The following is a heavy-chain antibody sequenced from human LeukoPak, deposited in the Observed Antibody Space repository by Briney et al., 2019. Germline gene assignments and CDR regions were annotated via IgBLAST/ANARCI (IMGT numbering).Heavy chain of an antibody. CDR2: INHSGST. J-gene: IGHJ5*02. CDR1: GGSISSSSYY. Sequence: SETLSLTCTVSGGSISSSSYYWSWIRQPPGKGLEWIGEINHSGSTNYNPSLKSRVTISVDTSKNQFSLKVTSVTAADTAVYYCAKGAGPPWFDPWGQGTLVTVSS. D-gene: IGHD6-19*01. V-gene: IGHV4-39*07. CDR3: AKGAGPPWFDP.